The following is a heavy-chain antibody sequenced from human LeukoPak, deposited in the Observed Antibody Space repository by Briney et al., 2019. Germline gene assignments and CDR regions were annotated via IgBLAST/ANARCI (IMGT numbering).Heavy chain of an antibody. V-gene: IGHV4-61*02. CDR3: ARIRPFQDRDGSGAR. CDR1: GGSISSGSYY. D-gene: IGHD3-10*01. Sequence: PSQTLSLTCTVSGGSISSGSYYWSWIRQPAGKGLEWIGRIYTSGSTNYNPSLKSRVTISVDTSKNQFSLKLSSVTAADMAVYYCARIRPFQDRDGSGARWGQGTLVTVSS. CDR2: IYTSGST. J-gene: IGHJ4*02.